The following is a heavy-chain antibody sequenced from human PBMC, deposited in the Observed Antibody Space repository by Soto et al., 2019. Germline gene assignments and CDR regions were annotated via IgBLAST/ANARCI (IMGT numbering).Heavy chain of an antibody. Sequence: GSLRLSCAASGFTLSSCVVTWVRQAPGKGLEWVSGIDTGGGGTYYADSVKGRFTISRDNSKNTLYLQMNSLRAEDTAVYYCAKGPEQLVHGVFDYWGQGTLVTVSS. J-gene: IGHJ4*02. V-gene: IGHV3-23*01. D-gene: IGHD6-6*01. CDR2: IDTGGGGT. CDR3: AKGPEQLVHGVFDY. CDR1: GFTLSSCV.